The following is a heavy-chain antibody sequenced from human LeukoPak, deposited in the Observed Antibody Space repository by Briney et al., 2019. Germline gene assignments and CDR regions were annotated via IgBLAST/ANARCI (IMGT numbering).Heavy chain of an antibody. CDR2: VSSSSGSI. D-gene: IGHD3-9*01. CDR3: ARESPPGS. J-gene: IGHJ5*02. CDR1: GFTFSSFS. V-gene: IGHV3-21*01. Sequence: GGSLRLSCAASGFTFSSFSMNWVRQAPGKGLEWVSSVSSSSGSIYYADSLKGRFTISRDNAKNSLYLQMDSLRAEDTAVYYCARESPPGSWGQGTLVTVSS.